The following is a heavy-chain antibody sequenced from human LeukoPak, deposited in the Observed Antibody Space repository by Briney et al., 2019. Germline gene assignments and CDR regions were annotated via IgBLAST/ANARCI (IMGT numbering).Heavy chain of an antibody. Sequence: GGSLRLSCVASGFRFSSYWMNWVRQSPGKGLEWVANIKQDGSEKYFVDSVKGRFTISRDNAENSVYLQMDSLRVEDTAVYYCARETSGWCFNHWGQGTLVTVSS. CDR2: IKQDGSEK. CDR3: ARETSGWCFNH. J-gene: IGHJ4*02. D-gene: IGHD6-19*01. CDR1: GFRFSSYW. V-gene: IGHV3-7*01.